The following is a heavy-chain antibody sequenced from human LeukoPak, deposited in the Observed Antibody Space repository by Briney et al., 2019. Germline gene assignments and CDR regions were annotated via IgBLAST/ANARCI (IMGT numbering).Heavy chain of an antibody. CDR1: GFTFSSYA. CDR3: AIDNRGTFEF. D-gene: IGHD1-14*01. V-gene: IGHV3-7*03. CDR2: IRQDGNEK. J-gene: IGHJ4*02. Sequence: GGSLRLSCAASGFTFSSYAMSWLRQTPGKGLEWVANIRQDGNEKRYVDSVKGRFTISRDNAKNSLYVQMNSLRAEDTAVYYCAIDNRGTFEFWGQGTLVTVSS.